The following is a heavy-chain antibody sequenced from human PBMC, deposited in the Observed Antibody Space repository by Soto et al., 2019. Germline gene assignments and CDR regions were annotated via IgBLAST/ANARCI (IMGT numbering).Heavy chain of an antibody. CDR2: IWYDGSNK. CDR3: ARDLGYYGMGV. J-gene: IGHJ6*02. V-gene: IGHV3-33*01. CDR1: GFTFSSYG. Sequence: QVQLVESGGGVVPPGRSRRLSCAASGFTFSSYGMHWVRQAPGKGLEWVAVIWYDGSNKYYADSVKGRFTISRDNSKNTLYLQMTSLRAEDTAVYYFARDLGYYGMGVLGPGTTVNVSS.